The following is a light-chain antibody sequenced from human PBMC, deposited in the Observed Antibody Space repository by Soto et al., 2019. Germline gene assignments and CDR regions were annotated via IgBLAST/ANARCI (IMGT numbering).Light chain of an antibody. Sequence: DIQMNHSPSTLSASVGDRVTITCRASQSISSWLAWYQQKPGKAPKLLIYDASSLESGVPSRFSGSGSGTEFTLTISSLQPDDFATYYCQQYNSFWTFGQGTKVDIK. CDR1: QSISSW. V-gene: IGKV1-5*01. CDR2: DAS. J-gene: IGKJ1*01. CDR3: QQYNSFWT.